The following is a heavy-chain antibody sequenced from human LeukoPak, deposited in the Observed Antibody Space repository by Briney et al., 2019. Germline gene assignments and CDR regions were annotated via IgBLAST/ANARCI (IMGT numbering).Heavy chain of an antibody. CDR2: VDPGGGGT. Sequence: ASVKVSCKVSRYTFTDYYMHWVQQAPGKGLEWMGLVDPGGGGTIYAEKFQGRVTITADTSTDTAYMELSSLRSEDTAVYYCATTAYCGGDCHNWSDPWGQGTLVTVSS. V-gene: IGHV1-69-2*01. CDR1: RYTFTDYY. CDR3: ATTAYCGGDCHNWSDP. J-gene: IGHJ5*02. D-gene: IGHD2-21*02.